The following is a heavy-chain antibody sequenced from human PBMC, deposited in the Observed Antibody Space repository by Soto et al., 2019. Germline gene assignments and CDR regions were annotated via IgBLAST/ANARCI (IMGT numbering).Heavy chain of an antibody. V-gene: IGHV5-10-1*01. J-gene: IGHJ6*02. Sequence: GESLKISCKGSGYSFTSYWISWVRQMPGKGLEWMGRIDPSDSYTNYSPSFQGHVTISADKSISTAYLQWSSLKASDTAMYYCASTESPKSYYYGSGSYYTNHYYYGMDVWGQGTRVTVSS. CDR2: IDPSDSYT. D-gene: IGHD3-10*01. CDR1: GYSFTSYW. CDR3: ASTESPKSYYYGSGSYYTNHYYYGMDV.